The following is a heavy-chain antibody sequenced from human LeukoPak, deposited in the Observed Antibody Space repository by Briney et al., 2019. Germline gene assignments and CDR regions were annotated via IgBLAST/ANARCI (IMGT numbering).Heavy chain of an antibody. CDR1: GFTFSNYW. Sequence: GGSLRLSCAASGFTFSNYWMDWVRQAPGQGLVWVARVDNYGSSTDYADSVRGRFTISRDNANNTLYLQMNSLRAEDTAVYYCANTAAAGTYFDYWGQGTLVTVSS. J-gene: IGHJ4*02. CDR3: ANTAAAGTYFDY. CDR2: VDNYGSST. V-gene: IGHV3-74*01. D-gene: IGHD6-13*01.